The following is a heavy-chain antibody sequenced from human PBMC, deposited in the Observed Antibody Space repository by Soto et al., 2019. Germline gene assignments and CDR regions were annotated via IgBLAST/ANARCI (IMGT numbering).Heavy chain of an antibody. CDR1: GFTFSSYG. Sequence: QVQLVESGGGVVQPGRSLRLSCAASGFTFSSYGMHWVRQAPGKGLEWVAVISYDGSNKYYADSVKGRFTISRDNSKNTLYLQMNSLRAKDTAVYYCAKVIAAVPYYYYGMDVWGQGTTVTVSS. V-gene: IGHV3-30*18. D-gene: IGHD6-13*01. CDR2: ISYDGSNK. CDR3: AKVIAAVPYYYYGMDV. J-gene: IGHJ6*02.